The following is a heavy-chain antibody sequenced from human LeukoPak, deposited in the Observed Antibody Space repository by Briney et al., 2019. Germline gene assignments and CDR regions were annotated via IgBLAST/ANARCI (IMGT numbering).Heavy chain of an antibody. CDR3: ARDFPWIQLWLPVVSYYYYYGMDV. D-gene: IGHD5-18*01. CDR1: GYTFTSYG. J-gene: IGHJ6*02. CDR2: ISAYNGNT. Sequence: ASVTVSCKASGYTFTSYGISWVRQAPGPGLEWMGWISAYNGNTNYAQKLQGRVTKTTDTSTSTAYMELRSLRSDDTAVYYCARDFPWIQLWLPVVSYYYYYGMDVWGQGTTVTVSS. V-gene: IGHV1-18*01.